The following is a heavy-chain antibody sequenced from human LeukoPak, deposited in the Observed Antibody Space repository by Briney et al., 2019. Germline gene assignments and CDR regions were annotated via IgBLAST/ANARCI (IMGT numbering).Heavy chain of an antibody. J-gene: IGHJ3*02. CDR2: INHSGST. D-gene: IGHD3-22*01. Sequence: PSETLSLTCAVYGGSFSGYYWSWIRQPPGKGLEWTGEINHSGSTNYNPSLKSRVTISVDTSKNQFSLKLSSVTAADTAVYYCARGRYYYDSIAPPNAFDIWGQGTMVTVSS. CDR1: GGSFSGYY. V-gene: IGHV4-34*01. CDR3: ARGRYYYDSIAPPNAFDI.